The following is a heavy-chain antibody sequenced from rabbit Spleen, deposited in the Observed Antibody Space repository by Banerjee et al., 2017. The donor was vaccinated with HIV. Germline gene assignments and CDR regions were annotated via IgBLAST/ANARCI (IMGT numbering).Heavy chain of an antibody. D-gene: IGHD1-1*01. CDR1: GFSFSSSYF. Sequence: QEQLEESGGDLVKPGASLTLTCTASGFSFSSSYFMCWVRQAPGRGLEWIACIDAGSSGSTYYASWAKGRFTISKTSSTTVTLQVTRLTAADTATYFCARDTSIIFSSYGMDLWGPGTLVTVS. CDR2: IDAGSSGST. V-gene: IGHV1S45*01. CDR3: ARDTSIIFSSYGMDL. J-gene: IGHJ6*01.